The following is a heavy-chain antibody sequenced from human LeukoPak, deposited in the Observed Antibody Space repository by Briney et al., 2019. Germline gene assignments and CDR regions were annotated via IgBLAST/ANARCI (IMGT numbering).Heavy chain of an antibody. CDR3: ALSPDFWSGRNWYFDL. J-gene: IGHJ2*01. Sequence: SSETLSLTCAVYGGSFSGYYWSWIRQPPGKGLEWIGEINHSGSTNYNPSLKSRVTISVDTSKNQFSLKLSSVTAADTAVYYCALSPDFWSGRNWYFDLWGRGTLVTVSS. V-gene: IGHV4-34*01. CDR1: GGSFSGYY. CDR2: INHSGST. D-gene: IGHD3-3*01.